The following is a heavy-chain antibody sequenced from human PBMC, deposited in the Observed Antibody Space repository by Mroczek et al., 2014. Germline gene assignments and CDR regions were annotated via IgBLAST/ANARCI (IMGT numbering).Heavy chain of an antibody. CDR3: ARESTVPASYDFWIGSRDY. J-gene: IGHJ4*02. Sequence: QVQLQESGPGLVKPSQTLSLTCTVSGGSISSGSYYWSWIRQPAGKGLEWIGRIYTSGSTNYNPSLKSRVTMSVDTSKNQFSLKLSSVTAADTAVYYCARESTVPASYDFWIGSRDYWGQGTLVTVSS. V-gene: IGHV4-61*02. CDR1: GGSISSGSYY. D-gene: IGHD3-3*01. CDR2: IYTSGST.